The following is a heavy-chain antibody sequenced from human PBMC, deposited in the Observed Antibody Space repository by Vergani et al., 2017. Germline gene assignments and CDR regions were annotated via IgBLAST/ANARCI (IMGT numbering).Heavy chain of an antibody. CDR1: GFTSSYYG. V-gene: IGHV3-30*03. J-gene: IGHJ1*01. CDR2: ISYDGTQK. D-gene: IGHD1-1*01. Sequence: QVHLVESGGGVVQPGRSLRLSCVVSGFTSSYYGMHWVRQAPGKGLEWVAVISYDGTQKYYADCVKGRFTISRDNSKSTLYLQMNSLRTEDTAVYYWATKSCGTPGCQIGYFREWGQGTLVTVSS. CDR3: ATKSCGTPGCQIGYFRE.